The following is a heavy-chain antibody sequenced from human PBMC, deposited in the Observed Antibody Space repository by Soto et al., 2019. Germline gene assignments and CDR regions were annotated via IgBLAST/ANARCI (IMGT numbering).Heavy chain of an antibody. CDR2: IYYSGST. Sequence: SETLSLTCTVSGGSISSSSYYWGWIRQPPGKGLEWIGSIYYSGSTYYNPSLKSRVTISVDTSKNQFSLKLSSVTAADTAVYYCASRGYSYGRLSDHWGQGTLVTVSS. CDR1: GGSISSSSYY. CDR3: ASRGYSYGRLSDH. D-gene: IGHD5-18*01. V-gene: IGHV4-39*01. J-gene: IGHJ4*02.